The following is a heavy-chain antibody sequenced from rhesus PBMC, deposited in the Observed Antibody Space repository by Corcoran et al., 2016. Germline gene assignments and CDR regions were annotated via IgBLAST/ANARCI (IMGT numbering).Heavy chain of an antibody. D-gene: IGHD4-17*01. CDR2: IDGSGGST. CDR1: GGSIRSSNW. J-gene: IGHJ4*01. V-gene: IGHV4-93*02. Sequence: QVQLQESGPAVVKPSETLSLTCAGSGGSIRSSNWWSWIRQSPGKGLEWIGGIDGSGGSTESNPSLKSRVTISIDTSKNQFSLKLSSVTAADTAVYYCSRRGVTLGYYFDYWGQGVLVTVSS. CDR3: SRRGVTLGYYFDY.